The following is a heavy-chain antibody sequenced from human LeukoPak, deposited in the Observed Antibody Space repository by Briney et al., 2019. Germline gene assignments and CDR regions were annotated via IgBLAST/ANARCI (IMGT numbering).Heavy chain of an antibody. CDR3: TTDTLPFHYYDSRGFDY. CDR2: ITNNGGRT. Sequence: GGSLRLSCAASGFTFRSYAMSWVRQAPGKGLEWVSAITNNGGRTFYTDSVKGRFTISRDNSKNTLYLQMNSLKTEDTAVYYCTTDTLPFHYYDSRGFDYWGQGTLVTVSS. J-gene: IGHJ4*02. V-gene: IGHV3-23*01. CDR1: GFTFRSYA. D-gene: IGHD3-22*01.